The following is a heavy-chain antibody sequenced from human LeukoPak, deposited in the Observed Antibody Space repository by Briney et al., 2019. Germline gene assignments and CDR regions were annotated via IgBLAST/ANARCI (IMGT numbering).Heavy chain of an antibody. Sequence: GGSLRLSCAASGFTFSRYSMNWVRQAPGKGLEWVSSISISSSYIYYADSVKGRFTMSRDNAKNSLYLQVNSLRPEDTALYYCAKTSLSDASGHYYYMDVWGKGTTVTVSS. D-gene: IGHD3-3*01. CDR2: ISISSSYI. J-gene: IGHJ6*03. CDR1: GFTFSRYS. CDR3: AKTSLSDASGHYYYMDV. V-gene: IGHV3-21*01.